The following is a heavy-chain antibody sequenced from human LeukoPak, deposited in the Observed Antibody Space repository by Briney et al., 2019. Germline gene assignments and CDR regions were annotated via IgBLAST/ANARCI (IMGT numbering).Heavy chain of an antibody. D-gene: IGHD4-17*01. CDR1: RYTFSGYY. V-gene: IGHV1-2*02. CDR2: INANSGVT. J-gene: IGHJ4*02. Sequence: ASVKVSCKASRYTFSGYYVHWVRQAPGQGLEWMGWINANSGVTNYAQNFQGRVTMTRDTSISTVYMKLSSLRSDDTAVYYCASYGDFSHNLDYWGQGTLVTVSS. CDR3: ASYGDFSHNLDY.